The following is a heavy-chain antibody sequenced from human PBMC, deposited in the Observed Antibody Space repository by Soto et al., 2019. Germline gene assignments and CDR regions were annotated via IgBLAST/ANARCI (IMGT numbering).Heavy chain of an antibody. D-gene: IGHD3-10*01. CDR1: GGSVSSGSYR. V-gene: IGHV4-61*03. Sequence: SETLSLTCTVSGGSVSSGSYRWTWIRQPPGKGLEYIGSIYYTGSTNYNSSLKSRVSISLDAPMNHFSLKMTSVTAADTAVYFCARGDYQNWFDPWGLGTLVTVSS. CDR2: IYYTGST. CDR3: ARGDYQNWFDP. J-gene: IGHJ5*02.